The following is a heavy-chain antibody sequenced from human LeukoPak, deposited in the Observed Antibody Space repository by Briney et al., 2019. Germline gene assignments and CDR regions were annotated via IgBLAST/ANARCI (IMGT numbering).Heavy chain of an antibody. CDR1: GFTFSSYS. Sequence: PGGSLRLSCAASGFTFSSYSMNWVRQAPGKGLEWVSSISSSSSYIYYADSVKGRFTISRDNAKNSLYLQMNSLRAEDTAVYYCARNLNYDYVWGSYGPICWGQGTLVTVSS. J-gene: IGHJ4*02. V-gene: IGHV3-21*01. CDR3: ARNLNYDYVWGSYGPIC. CDR2: ISSSSSYI. D-gene: IGHD3-16*01.